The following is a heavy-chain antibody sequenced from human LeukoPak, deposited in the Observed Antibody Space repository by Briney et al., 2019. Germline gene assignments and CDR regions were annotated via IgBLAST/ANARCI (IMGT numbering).Heavy chain of an antibody. Sequence: ASETLSLTCTVSGGSISSSTYYWGWIRQPPGKGLEWIGNIFYSGSTYYNPSLKSRATISADTSKNQFSLRLSFVTVADTAVYYCARHASDSSGLYNYYGMDVWGQGTTVTVSS. D-gene: IGHD3-22*01. CDR3: ARHASDSSGLYNYYGMDV. CDR1: GGSISSSTYY. V-gene: IGHV4-39*01. CDR2: IFYSGST. J-gene: IGHJ6*02.